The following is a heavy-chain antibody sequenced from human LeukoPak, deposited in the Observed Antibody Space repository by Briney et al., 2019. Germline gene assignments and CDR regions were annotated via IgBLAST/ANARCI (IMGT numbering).Heavy chain of an antibody. CDR1: VFTFSSYW. J-gene: IGHJ3*01. CDR3: AREYGERVH. Sequence: GGPLRLSCAASVFTFSSYWMHWVRQAPGKGLVWVSRINSDGSRISYAHSVKGRFTISRDNAKNTLYLQMNRLRAEDTAVYYCAREYGERVHWGQGTMVTVSS. V-gene: IGHV3-74*01. D-gene: IGHD3-10*01. CDR2: INSDGSRI.